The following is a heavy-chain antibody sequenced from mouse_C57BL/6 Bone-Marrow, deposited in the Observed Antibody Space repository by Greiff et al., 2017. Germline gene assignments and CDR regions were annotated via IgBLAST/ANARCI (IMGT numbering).Heavy chain of an antibody. CDR1: GFTFSSYA. CDR2: ISDGGSYT. V-gene: IGHV5-4*01. Sequence: EVQGVESGGGLVKPGGSLTLSCAASGFTFSSYAMSWVRQTPEKRLEWVATISDGGSYTYYPDNVKGRFTISRDNAKNNLYLQMSHLKSEDTAMYYCARGGYGYPAWFAYWGQGTLVTVSA. J-gene: IGHJ3*01. D-gene: IGHD2-2*01. CDR3: ARGGYGYPAWFAY.